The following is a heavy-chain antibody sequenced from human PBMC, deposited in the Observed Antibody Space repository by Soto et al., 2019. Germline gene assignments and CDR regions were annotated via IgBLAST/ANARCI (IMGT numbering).Heavy chain of an antibody. V-gene: IGHV3-23*01. Sequence: GGSLRLSCAASGFTFSSYAMSWVRQAPGKGLEWVSAISGSGGSTYYADSVKGRFTISRDNSKNTLYLQMNSLRAEDTAVYYCAKMLYYDFWSGQGTFDYWGQGTLVTVSS. CDR1: GFTFSSYA. CDR3: AKMLYYDFWSGQGTFDY. J-gene: IGHJ4*02. CDR2: ISGSGGST. D-gene: IGHD3-3*01.